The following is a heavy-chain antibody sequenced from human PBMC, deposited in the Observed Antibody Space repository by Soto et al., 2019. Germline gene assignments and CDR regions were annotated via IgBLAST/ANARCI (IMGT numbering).Heavy chain of an antibody. CDR3: ARAQYTGSYFDACDV. J-gene: IGHJ3*01. V-gene: IGHV3-33*03. CDR1: GFSFSSYG. D-gene: IGHD1-26*01. Sequence: GSLRLSCAASGFSFSSYGMHWVRQAPGKGLDWVAVIWYDGSNKYYAESVKGRFTISRDNSKNTLYVQMNSLTVEDTAVYYCARAQYTGSYFDACDVWAKGQWSPSPQ. CDR2: IWYDGSNK.